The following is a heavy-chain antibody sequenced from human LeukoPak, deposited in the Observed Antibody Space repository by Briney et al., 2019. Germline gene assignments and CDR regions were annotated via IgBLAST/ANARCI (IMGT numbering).Heavy chain of an antibody. D-gene: IGHD4-17*01. CDR3: ARVTSGFLYGDYGNYYYYMDV. CDR1: GFIFSNYG. Sequence: PGRSLTLSCAASGFIFSNYGMHWVRQAPGKGLEWVAFVHYDGPEKYYGDSVKGRFTISRDNAKNSLYLQMNSLRAEDTAVYYCARVTSGFLYGDYGNYYYYMDVWGKGTTVTVSS. V-gene: IGHV3-30*02. CDR2: VHYDGPEK. J-gene: IGHJ6*03.